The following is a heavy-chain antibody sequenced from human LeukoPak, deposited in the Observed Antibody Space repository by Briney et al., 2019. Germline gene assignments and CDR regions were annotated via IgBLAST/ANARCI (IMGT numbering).Heavy chain of an antibody. Sequence: ASVKVSCKASGYTFTSYGISWVRQAPGQGLEWMGWISAYNGNTSYAQKLQGRVTMTTDTSTSTAYMELRSLRSDDTAVYYCVIRFLEWLGFTSWGDAFDIWGQGTMVTVSS. CDR1: GYTFTSYG. CDR2: ISAYNGNT. CDR3: VIRFLEWLGFTSWGDAFDI. D-gene: IGHD3-3*01. J-gene: IGHJ3*02. V-gene: IGHV1-18*01.